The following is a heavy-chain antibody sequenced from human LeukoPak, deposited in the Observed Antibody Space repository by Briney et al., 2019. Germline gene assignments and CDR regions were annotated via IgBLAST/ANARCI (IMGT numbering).Heavy chain of an antibody. D-gene: IGHD3-9*01. J-gene: IGHJ4*02. Sequence: SETLSLTCAVSGGSIASHSWSWIRQPPGGGLEWIGYVQSRGSTNYNPSLTSRVTISVDTSKNQFSLKLISVTAADTAVYYCARGLAIWGQGTLVTVSS. CDR1: GGSIASHS. CDR2: VQSRGST. CDR3: ARGLAI. V-gene: IGHV4-59*11.